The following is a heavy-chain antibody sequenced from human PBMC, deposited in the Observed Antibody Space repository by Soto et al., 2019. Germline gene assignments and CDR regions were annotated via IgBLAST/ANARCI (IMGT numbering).Heavy chain of an antibody. J-gene: IGHJ6*02. CDR2: IYWNDDK. CDR1: GFSLSTSGVG. D-gene: IGHD5-18*01. V-gene: IGHV2-5*01. CDR3: ANRHVDTAMEDYYYYYGMDV. Sequence: SGPTLVNPTQTLTLTCTFSGFSLSTSGVGVGWIRQPPGKALEWLALIYWNDDKRYSPSLKSRLTITKDTSKNQVVLTMTNMDPVDTETYYCANRHVDTAMEDYYYYYGMDVWRQGITVTVS.